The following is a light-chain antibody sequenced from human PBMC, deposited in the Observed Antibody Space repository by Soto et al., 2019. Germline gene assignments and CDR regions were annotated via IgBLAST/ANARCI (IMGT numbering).Light chain of an antibody. V-gene: IGLV2-14*01. CDR3: SSYTGSTTLHYV. Sequence: QSALTQPASVSGSPGQSIKISCTGTSKDIGGYNYVSWYQQHPGKAPKLLIYDVSNRPSGASNRFSGSKSGNTASLTISGLQAEDEADYYCSSYTGSTTLHYVFGTGTKVTVL. CDR1: SKDIGGYNY. CDR2: DVS. J-gene: IGLJ1*01.